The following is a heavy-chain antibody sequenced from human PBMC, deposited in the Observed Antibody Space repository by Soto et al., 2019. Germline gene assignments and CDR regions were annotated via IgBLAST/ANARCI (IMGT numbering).Heavy chain of an antibody. Sequence: QVQLVESGGGVVQPGRSLRLSCAASGFTFSSYGMHWVRQAPGKGLEWVAVIWDDGSNKYYADSVKGRFTISRDNYKNTLYLQMNSLRAEDTAVYYCARHKYRNWFDPWGQGTLVTVSS. CDR3: ARHKYRNWFDP. J-gene: IGHJ5*02. V-gene: IGHV3-33*01. D-gene: IGHD2-2*01. CDR1: GFTFSSYG. CDR2: IWDDGSNK.